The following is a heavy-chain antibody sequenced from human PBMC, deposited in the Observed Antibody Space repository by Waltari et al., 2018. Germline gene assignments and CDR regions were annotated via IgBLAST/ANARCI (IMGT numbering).Heavy chain of an antibody. J-gene: IGHJ4*02. CDR3: ARDLAGTYLFDY. V-gene: IGHV4-4*07. CDR2: IYTSGST. D-gene: IGHD1-7*01. CDR1: GGSISSYY. Sequence: VSGGSISSYYWSWIRQPAGKGLEWIGRIYTSGSTNYNPSLKSRVTISVDKSKNQFSLKLSSVTAADTAVYYCARDLAGTYLFDYWGQGTLVTVSS.